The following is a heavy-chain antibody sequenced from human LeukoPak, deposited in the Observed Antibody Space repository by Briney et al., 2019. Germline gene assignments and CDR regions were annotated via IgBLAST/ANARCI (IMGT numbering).Heavy chain of an antibody. CDR3: ARGPPTIVVVITTGDFDS. D-gene: IGHD3-22*01. V-gene: IGHV1-2*02. CDR1: GYTFVDYY. CDR2: INPNSGGT. J-gene: IGHJ4*02. Sequence: ASVKVSCKASGYTFVDYYLYWVRQAPGQGLEWMGWINPNSGGTNYAQKFQGRVTMTRDTSISTAYMELRRLRSDDRAVYYCARGPPTIVVVITTGDFDSWGQGTLVTVSS.